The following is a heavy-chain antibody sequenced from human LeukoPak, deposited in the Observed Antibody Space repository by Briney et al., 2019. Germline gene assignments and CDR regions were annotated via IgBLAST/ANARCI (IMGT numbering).Heavy chain of an antibody. D-gene: IGHD3-16*01. J-gene: IGHJ3*02. CDR1: GFTFSSYG. CDR2: ISGSGGST. CDR3: AKDRDDYVWGSYLGAFDI. V-gene: IGHV3-23*01. Sequence: GGSLRLSCAASGFTFSSYGMHWVRQAPGKGLEWVSLISGSGGSTNYADSVKGRFTISRDNSKNTLYLQMNSLRAEDTAVFYCAKDRDDYVWGSYLGAFDIWGQGTMVTVSS.